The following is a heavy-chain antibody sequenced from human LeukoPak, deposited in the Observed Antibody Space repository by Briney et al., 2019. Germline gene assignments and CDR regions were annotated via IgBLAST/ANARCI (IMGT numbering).Heavy chain of an antibody. J-gene: IGHJ5*02. Sequence: PSETLSLTCTVSGGSISSSSYYWGWIRQPPGKGLEWIGSIYYSGSTYYNPSLKSRVTISVDTSKNQFSLKLSSVTAADTAVYYCARGANYDSSGHMLWFDPWGQGTLVTVSS. V-gene: IGHV4-39*01. D-gene: IGHD3-22*01. CDR2: IYYSGST. CDR1: GGSISSSSYY. CDR3: ARGANYDSSGHMLWFDP.